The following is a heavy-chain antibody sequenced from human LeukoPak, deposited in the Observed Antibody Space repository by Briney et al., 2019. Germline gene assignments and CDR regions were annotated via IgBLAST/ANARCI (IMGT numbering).Heavy chain of an antibody. D-gene: IGHD2-2*01. CDR3: ARQKCTSPSGLTKNVFDI. CDR1: GSISSYY. Sequence: SETLSLTCTVSGSISSYYWSWIRQPPGKGLEWIGYIYTSGSTNYNPSLKSRVTISVDTSKNQFSLDLSSVTAADTAVYYCARQKCTSPSGLTKNVFDIWGKGKMVTVFS. CDR2: IYTSGST. V-gene: IGHV4-4*09. J-gene: IGHJ3*02.